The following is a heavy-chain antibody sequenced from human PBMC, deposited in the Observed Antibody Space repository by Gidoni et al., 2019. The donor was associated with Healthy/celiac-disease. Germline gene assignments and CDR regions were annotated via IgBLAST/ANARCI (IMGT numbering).Heavy chain of an antibody. CDR3: ARVKDYGDYVDY. CDR2: IIPIFGTA. CDR1: GGTFSSYA. Sequence: QVQLVQSGAEVKKPGSSVKVSCKASGGTFSSYAISWVRQAPGQGLEWMGGIIPIFGTANYEQKFQGRVTITADESTSTAYMELSSLRSEDTAGYYCARVKDYGDYVDYWGQGTLVTVSS. V-gene: IGHV1-69*01. J-gene: IGHJ4*02. D-gene: IGHD4-17*01.